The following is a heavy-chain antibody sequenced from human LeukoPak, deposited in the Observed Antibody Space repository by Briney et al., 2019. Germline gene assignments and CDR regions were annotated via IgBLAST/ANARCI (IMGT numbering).Heavy chain of an antibody. CDR3: ARDLVVVTAIYYYYGMDV. CDR2: INHSGST. D-gene: IGHD2-21*02. Sequence: SETLSLTCAVYGGSFSGYYWSWIRQPPGKGLEWIGEINHSGSTNYNPSLKSRVTISVDTSKNQFSLKLSSVTAADTAVYYCARDLVVVTAIYYYYGMDVWGQGTTVTVSS. CDR1: GGSFSGYY. J-gene: IGHJ6*02. V-gene: IGHV4-34*01.